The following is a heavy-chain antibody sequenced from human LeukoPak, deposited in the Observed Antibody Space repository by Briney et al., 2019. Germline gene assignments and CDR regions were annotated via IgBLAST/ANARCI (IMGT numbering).Heavy chain of an antibody. D-gene: IGHD6-13*01. CDR2: IYYSGST. CDR3: ARDRYLAAAFPLVDV. V-gene: IGHV4-39*07. Sequence: SETLSLTCTVSGGSISSSSYYWGWIRQPPGKGLEWIGSIYYSGSTYYNPSLKSRVTISVDTSKNQFSLKLSSVTAADTAVYYCARDRYLAAAFPLVDVWGKGTTVTVSS. CDR1: GGSISSSSYY. J-gene: IGHJ6*04.